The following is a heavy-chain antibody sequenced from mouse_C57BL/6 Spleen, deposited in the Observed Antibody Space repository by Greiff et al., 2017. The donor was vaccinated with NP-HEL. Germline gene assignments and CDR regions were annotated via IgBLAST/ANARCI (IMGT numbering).Heavy chain of an antibody. J-gene: IGHJ4*01. CDR1: GFSIDSDCY. V-gene: IGHV3-3*01. Sequence: EVQLQQSGPSLVRPSQTLSLTCTVTGFSIDSDCYWIWIRQFPGNKLEYIGYTFYSGITYYNPSLESRTYITRDTSKNQFSLKLSSVTTEDTATYYCARMDSNFYAMDYWGQGTSVTVSS. D-gene: IGHD2-5*01. CDR2: TFYSGIT. CDR3: ARMDSNFYAMDY.